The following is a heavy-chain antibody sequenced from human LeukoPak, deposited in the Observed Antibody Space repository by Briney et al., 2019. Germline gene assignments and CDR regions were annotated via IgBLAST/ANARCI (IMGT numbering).Heavy chain of an antibody. J-gene: IGHJ4*02. CDR1: GFTFSSYG. CDR2: IRYDGSNK. V-gene: IGHV3-30*02. D-gene: IGHD3-22*01. Sequence: PGGSLRLSCAASGFTFSSYGMHWVRQAPGKGREWVAFIRYDGSNKYYADSVKGRFTISRDNAKNSLYLQMNSLRAEDTAVYYCAPDYSDSSGYFVDYWGQGTLVTVSS. CDR3: APDYSDSSGYFVDY.